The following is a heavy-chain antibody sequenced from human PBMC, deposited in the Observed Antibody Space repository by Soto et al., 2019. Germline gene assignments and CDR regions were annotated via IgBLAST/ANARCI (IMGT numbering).Heavy chain of an antibody. D-gene: IGHD6-13*01. CDR3: TRGPRATSAGTSAH. J-gene: IGHJ4*02. Sequence: GGSLRLSCAGSGFTFKMYWMHWVRQVPGKGPVWVARIYNDGTYADYADSVKGRFTTSRDNAKDTLYLQMNDLRAEDSALYHCTRGPRATSAGTSAHWGQGTLVTVSS. CDR2: IYNDGTYA. CDR1: GFTFKMYW. V-gene: IGHV3-74*01.